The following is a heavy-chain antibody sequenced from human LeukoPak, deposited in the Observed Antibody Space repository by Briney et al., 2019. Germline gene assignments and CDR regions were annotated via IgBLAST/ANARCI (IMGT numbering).Heavy chain of an antibody. CDR2: ISYDGSNK. Sequence: GRSLRLSCAASGFTFSSYGMHWVRQAPGKGLEWVAVISYDGSNKYYADSVQGRFTISRDNSRNTLYLQMNSLRAEDMAVYYCAREFSGYAFDIWGQGTMVTVSS. CDR1: GFTFSSYG. D-gene: IGHD5-12*01. V-gene: IGHV3-30*03. J-gene: IGHJ3*02. CDR3: AREFSGYAFDI.